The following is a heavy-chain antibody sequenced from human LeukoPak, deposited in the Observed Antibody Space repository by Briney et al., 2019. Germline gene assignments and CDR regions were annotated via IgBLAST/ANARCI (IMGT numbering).Heavy chain of an antibody. V-gene: IGHV4-4*07. CDR1: GGSISSYY. CDR3: ARDRIGYCTNGVCYTSSSSSWYWFDP. CDR2: IYTSGST. D-gene: IGHD2-8*01. J-gene: IGHJ5*02. Sequence: SETLSLTCTVSGGSISSYYWSWIRQPAGKGLEWIGRIYTSGSTNYNPSLKSRGTMSVDTSKNQFSLKLSSVTAADTAVYYCARDRIGYCTNGVCYTSSSSSWYWFDPWGQGTLVTVSS.